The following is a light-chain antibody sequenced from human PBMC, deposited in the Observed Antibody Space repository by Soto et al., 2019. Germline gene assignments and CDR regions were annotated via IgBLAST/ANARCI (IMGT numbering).Light chain of an antibody. CDR1: QSVSSS. Sequence: IVVTQPPATLSVSPGETVTLSCRVSQSVSSSLAWYQQKPGQAPRLLISGAYTRATGIPARFSGSGSGTEFTRTISGLQSEDFAVSYYQQYYNWPQPTCGGGTRVEIE. CDR2: GAY. V-gene: IGKV3-15*01. CDR3: QQYYNWPQPT. J-gene: IGKJ4*01.